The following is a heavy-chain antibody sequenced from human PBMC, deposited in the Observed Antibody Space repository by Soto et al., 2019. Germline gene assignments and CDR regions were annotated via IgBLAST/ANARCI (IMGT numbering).Heavy chain of an antibody. D-gene: IGHD3-16*01. Sequence: QVQLVESGGGVVQPGGSLRLSCAASGFTFSSYGLYWVRQAPGKGLEWVALIWYDGSKKYYADSVRGRFTISRDNSENTLYLQMNSLRAEDTAVYYCATDGVSLFMILSELDHWGQGTLVTVSS. J-gene: IGHJ4*02. CDR3: ATDGVSLFMILSELDH. CDR2: IWYDGSKK. V-gene: IGHV3-33*01. CDR1: GFTFSSYG.